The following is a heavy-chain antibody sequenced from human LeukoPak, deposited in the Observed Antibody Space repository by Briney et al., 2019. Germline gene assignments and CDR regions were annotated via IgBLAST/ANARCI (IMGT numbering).Heavy chain of an antibody. Sequence: GGSLRLSCAASGFTFSSYTMNWVRQAPGKGLEWVSSISSSSTYIYYADSMKGRFTISRDNAKNSLYLQMNSLRAEDTAVYYCARVFWSGSRFAEYFQHWGQGTLVTVSS. D-gene: IGHD3-3*01. CDR3: ARVFWSGSRFAEYFQH. CDR2: ISSSSTYI. CDR1: GFTFSSYT. J-gene: IGHJ1*01. V-gene: IGHV3-21*01.